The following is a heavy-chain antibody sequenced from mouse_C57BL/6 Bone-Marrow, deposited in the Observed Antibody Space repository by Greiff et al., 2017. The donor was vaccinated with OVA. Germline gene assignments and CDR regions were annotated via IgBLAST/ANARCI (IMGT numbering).Heavy chain of an antibody. CDR2: IDPSDSYT. V-gene: IGHV1-50*01. D-gene: IGHD3-3*01. CDR1: GYTFTSYW. CDR3: ASVRGAY. J-gene: IGHJ3*01. Sequence: QVQLQQPGAELVKPGASVKLSCKASGYTFTSYWMQWVKQRPGQGLEWIGEIDPSDSYTNYNQKFKGKATLTVDTSSSTAYMQLSSLTSEDSAGYYCASVRGAYWGQGTLVTVSA.